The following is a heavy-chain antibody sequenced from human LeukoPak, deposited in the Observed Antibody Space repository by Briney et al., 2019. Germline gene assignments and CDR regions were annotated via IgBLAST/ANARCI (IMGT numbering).Heavy chain of an antibody. Sequence: GGALQISLKGSGYDFTSHWIGWVRQVPGKGLEGVGIIYPGDSDTRYSPSFQGQVTISADKSIYTAYLQWSSLKASDTAMYYCARRAAYSSTCYYFDYWGQGTLVTVSS. CDR1: GYDFTSHW. CDR3: ARRAAYSSTCYYFDY. D-gene: IGHD6-13*01. CDR2: IYPGDSDT. J-gene: IGHJ4*02. V-gene: IGHV5-51*01.